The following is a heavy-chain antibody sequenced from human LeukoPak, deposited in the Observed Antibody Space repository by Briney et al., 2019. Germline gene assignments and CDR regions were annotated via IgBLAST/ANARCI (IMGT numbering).Heavy chain of an antibody. V-gene: IGHV1-69*04. D-gene: IGHD3-22*01. CDR3: ARDWDGYYGSSGYYIDY. CDR1: GGTFSNYA. CDR2: IIPILGIA. J-gene: IGHJ4*02. Sequence: SVKVSCEASGGTFSNYAISWVRQAPGQGLEWMGRIIPILGIANYAQKSQGRVTITADKSTSTAYMELSSLRSEDTAVYYCARDWDGYYGSSGYYIDYWGQGTLVTVSS.